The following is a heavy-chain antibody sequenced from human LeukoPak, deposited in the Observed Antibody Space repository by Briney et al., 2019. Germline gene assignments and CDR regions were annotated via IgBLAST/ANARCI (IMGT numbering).Heavy chain of an antibody. CDR2: IYPGDSDI. J-gene: IGHJ4*02. CDR3: ARLSIAVSGDFDY. Sequence: KNGESLKISCKGSGYSFTNYWIGWVRQVPGKGLEWMGIIYPGDSDIRYSPSFQGQVTISADKSISTAYLQWTSLKASDTAIYYCARLSIAVSGDFDYWGQGTLVTVSS. D-gene: IGHD6-19*01. CDR1: GYSFTNYW. V-gene: IGHV5-51*01.